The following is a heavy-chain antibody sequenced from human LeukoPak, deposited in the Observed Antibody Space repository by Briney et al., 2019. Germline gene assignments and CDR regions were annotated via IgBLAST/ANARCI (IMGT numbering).Heavy chain of an antibody. D-gene: IGHD2-21*02. CDR2: IYYSGST. CDR1: GGSISSSSYY. Sequence: SETLSLTCTVSGGSISSSSYYGGWIRQPPGKGREWIGRIYYSGSTYYNPSLKSRVTISVDTSKNQFSLKLSSVTAADTAVYYCATSEENIVVVTAIGWYFDLWGRGTLVTVSS. CDR3: ATSEENIVVVTAIGWYFDL. J-gene: IGHJ2*01. V-gene: IGHV4-39*01.